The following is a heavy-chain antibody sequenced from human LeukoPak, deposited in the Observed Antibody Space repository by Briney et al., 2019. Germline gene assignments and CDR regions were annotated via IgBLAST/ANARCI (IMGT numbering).Heavy chain of an antibody. CDR2: INPSGGST. CDR3: ARERTGNSDSSGHYDY. Sequence: SVKVSCKASGYTFTSYYMHWVRQAPGQGLEWMGIINPSGGSTSYAQKFQGRVTMTWDTSTSTVYMELSSLRSEDTAVYYCARERTGNSDSSGHYDYWGQGTLVTVSS. J-gene: IGHJ4*02. D-gene: IGHD3-22*01. V-gene: IGHV1-46*01. CDR1: GYTFTSYY.